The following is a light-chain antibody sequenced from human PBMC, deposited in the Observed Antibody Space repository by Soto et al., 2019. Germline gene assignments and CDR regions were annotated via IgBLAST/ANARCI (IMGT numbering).Light chain of an antibody. V-gene: IGLV2-14*01. CDR3: SSYTSSRTPYV. CDR2: EVT. CDR1: SSDVGGYNY. J-gene: IGLJ1*01. Sequence: QSALTQPASVSGSPGQSITISCTGTSSDVGGYNYVSWYQQHPGTAPKLMIYEVTNRPSGVSNRFSGSKSGNTASLTISGLQAEDEADYYCSSYTSSRTPYVFGTGTKLTVL.